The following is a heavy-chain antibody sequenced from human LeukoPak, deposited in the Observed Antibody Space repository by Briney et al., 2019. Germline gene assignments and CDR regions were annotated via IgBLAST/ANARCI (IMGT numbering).Heavy chain of an antibody. J-gene: IGHJ3*02. Sequence: PSETLSLTCTLSGGSISSYYWSWLRQPPGKGLEWIGYIYYSGSTNYNPSLKSRVTISVDTSKNQFSLKLSSVTAADTAVYYCARLTGYRIESAFDIWGQGTMVTVSS. CDR2: IYYSGST. D-gene: IGHD3-9*01. CDR3: ARLTGYRIESAFDI. V-gene: IGHV4-59*01. CDR1: GGSISSYY.